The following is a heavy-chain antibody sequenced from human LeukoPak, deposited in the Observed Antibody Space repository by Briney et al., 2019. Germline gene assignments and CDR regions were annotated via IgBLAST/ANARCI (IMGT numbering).Heavy chain of an antibody. Sequence: GGSLRLSCIASGFTLGDYAMSWVRQAPGKGGECVGFIRSKAYGGTTEYAASVKGRFTISRDDSKSIAYLQMNSLKTEDAAVYYCTRVSAPYYYDGMDVWGEGTTVTVSS. CDR3: TRVSAPYYYDGMDV. V-gene: IGHV3-49*04. J-gene: IGHJ6*04. CDR2: IRSKAYGGTT. CDR1: GFTLGDYA.